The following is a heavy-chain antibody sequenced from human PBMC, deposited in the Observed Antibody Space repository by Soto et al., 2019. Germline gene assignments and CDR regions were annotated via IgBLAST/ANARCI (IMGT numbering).Heavy chain of an antibody. CDR1: GFTVSGNY. CDR3: ARVVPQIAAAGTRYFDY. V-gene: IGHV3-66*01. J-gene: IGHJ4*02. D-gene: IGHD6-13*01. Sequence: GGSLRLSCAASGFTVSGNYMSWVRQAPGKGLEWISIIYSGGNKYYADSVKGRFTISRDNSKNTLYLQMNSLRAEDTSVYYCARVVPQIAAAGTRYFDYWGQGTLVTVS. CDR2: IYSGGNK.